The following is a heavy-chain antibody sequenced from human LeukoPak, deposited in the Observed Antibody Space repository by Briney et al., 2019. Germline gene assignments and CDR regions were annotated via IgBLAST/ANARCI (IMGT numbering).Heavy chain of an antibody. CDR2: IYSGGST. D-gene: IGHD3-16*02. J-gene: IGHJ4*02. Sequence: GGSLRLSCAASGFTVSSNYMSWVRQAPGKGLEWVSVIYSGGSTYYADSVKGRSTISRDNSKNTLYLQMNSLRAEDTAVYYCARGLVLRLGELSFDYWGQGTLVTVSS. V-gene: IGHV3-53*01. CDR3: ARGLVLRLGELSFDY. CDR1: GFTVSSNY.